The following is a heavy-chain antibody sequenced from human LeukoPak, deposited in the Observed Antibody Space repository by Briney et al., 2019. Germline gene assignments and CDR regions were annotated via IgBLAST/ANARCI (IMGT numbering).Heavy chain of an antibody. CDR3: ARVASGTRNYYYYMDV. CDR2: IYHSGST. Sequence: SGTLSLTCAVSGGSISSSNWWSWVRQPPGKGLEWIGEIYHSGSTNYNPSLKSRVTISVDKSKNQFSLKLSSVTAADTAVYYCARVASGTRNYYYYMDVWGKGTTVTVSS. J-gene: IGHJ6*03. D-gene: IGHD1-26*01. V-gene: IGHV4-4*02. CDR1: GGSISSSNW.